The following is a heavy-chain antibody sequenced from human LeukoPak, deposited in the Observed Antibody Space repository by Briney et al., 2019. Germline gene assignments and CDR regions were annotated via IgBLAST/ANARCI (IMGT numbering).Heavy chain of an antibody. CDR3: ARHMHFWSKPYFDL. Sequence: SETLSLTCTVSGGSISTYYWSWIRQPPGKGLEWIGYMYMSGSAYYNLSLKSRVTISVDTSKNQFSLKLSSVTAADTAVYYCARHMHFWSKPYFDLWGRGTLVTVSS. J-gene: IGHJ2*01. CDR1: GGSISTYY. V-gene: IGHV4-4*09. D-gene: IGHD3-3*02. CDR2: MYMSGSA.